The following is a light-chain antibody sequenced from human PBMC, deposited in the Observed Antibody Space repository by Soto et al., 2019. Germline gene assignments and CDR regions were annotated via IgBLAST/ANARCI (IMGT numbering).Light chain of an antibody. CDR3: PYYNNYCWL. J-gene: IGKJ1*01. V-gene: IGKV1-5*03. Sequence: DIQLTQSPSTLSASVGVRVTITCRASQTISSWLAWYQQKPGKAPKFVIYKTSNLESGVASRFSGSGSGKEFTLTFRRLQPHDFATSSLPYYNNYCWLFGQGTKVEIK. CDR1: QTISSW. CDR2: KTS.